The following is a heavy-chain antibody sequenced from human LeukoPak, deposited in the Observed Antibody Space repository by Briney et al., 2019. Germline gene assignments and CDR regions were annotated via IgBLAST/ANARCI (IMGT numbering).Heavy chain of an antibody. J-gene: IGHJ4*02. Sequence: SETLSLTCTVSGGSISSGGYYWSWIRQHPGKGLEWIGYIYYSGSTYYHPSLKSRVTISVDTSKNQFSLKLSSVTAADTAVYYCVTGSDYSNYFDWFSFDYWGQGTLVTVSS. CDR1: GGSISSGGYY. CDR2: IYYSGST. D-gene: IGHD4-11*01. CDR3: VTGSDYSNYFDWFSFDY. V-gene: IGHV4-31*03.